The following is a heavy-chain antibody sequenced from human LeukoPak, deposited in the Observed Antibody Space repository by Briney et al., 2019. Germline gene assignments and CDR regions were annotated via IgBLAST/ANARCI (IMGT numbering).Heavy chain of an antibody. V-gene: IGHV4-59*01. CDR1: SGSISSYY. Sequence: PSETLSLTCTVSSGSISSYYSSWIRQPPGKGLEWIGYIYYSGSTNYNPSLKSRVTISVDTSKNQFSLKLSSVTAADTAVYYCARAHSIWTSFDYWGQGTLVTVSS. J-gene: IGHJ4*02. CDR2: IYYSGST. CDR3: ARAHSIWTSFDY. D-gene: IGHD3/OR15-3a*01.